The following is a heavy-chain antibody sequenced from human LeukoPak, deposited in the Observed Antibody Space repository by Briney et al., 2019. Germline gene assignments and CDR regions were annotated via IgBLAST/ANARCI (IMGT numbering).Heavy chain of an antibody. CDR3: SSARGTMVRGVTGRFDY. Sequence: PDTLSLTSAVSGGSLSSYYWSWIRQPPGKGLEWIGYIYYSGSTDYTPSLNRRVTVSVDRSKNQISLKPGSVTSAGAAVYYFSSARGTMVRGVTGRFDYWGQGTLVTVSS. D-gene: IGHD3-10*01. CDR1: GGSLSSYY. V-gene: IGHV4-59*07. J-gene: IGHJ4*02. CDR2: IYYSGST.